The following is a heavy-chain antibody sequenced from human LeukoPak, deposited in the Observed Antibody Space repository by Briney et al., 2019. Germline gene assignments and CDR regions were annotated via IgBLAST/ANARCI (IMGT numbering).Heavy chain of an antibody. J-gene: IGHJ4*02. CDR1: GYTFTSYG. Sequence: ASVKVSFKASGYTFTSYGLSWVRQAPGQGLEWMGWINAYNGNTNYAQKLQGRVTMTTDTSTSTAYMELRSLRSDDTAVYYCARDPWGYDYSNSAPPAYFDCWGQGTLVTVSS. V-gene: IGHV1-18*01. CDR2: INAYNGNT. CDR3: ARDPWGYDYSNSAPPAYFDC. D-gene: IGHD4-11*01.